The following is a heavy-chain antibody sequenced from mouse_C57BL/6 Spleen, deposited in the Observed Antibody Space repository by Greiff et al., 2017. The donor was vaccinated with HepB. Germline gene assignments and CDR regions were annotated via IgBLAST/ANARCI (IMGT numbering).Heavy chain of an antibody. CDR1: GFNIKDDY. Sequence: VQLKESGAELVRPGASVKLSCTASGFNIKDDYMHWVKQRPEQGLEWIGWIDPENGDTEYASKFQGKATITADTSSNTAYLQLSSLTSEDTAVYYCTTDSSGYHYAMDYWGQGTSVTVSS. D-gene: IGHD3-2*02. CDR3: TTDSSGYHYAMDY. CDR2: IDPENGDT. V-gene: IGHV14-4*01. J-gene: IGHJ4*01.